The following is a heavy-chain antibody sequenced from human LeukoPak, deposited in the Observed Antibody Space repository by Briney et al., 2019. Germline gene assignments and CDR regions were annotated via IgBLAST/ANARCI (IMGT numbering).Heavy chain of an antibody. CDR3: ARDQNIVATMGDGMDV. Sequence: EASVKVSCKASGGTFSSYAISWVRQAPGQGLEWMGWISAYNGNTNYAQKLQGRVTMTTDTSTSTAYMELRSLRSDDTAVYYRARDQNIVATMGDGMDVWGQGTTVTVSS. J-gene: IGHJ6*02. V-gene: IGHV1-18*01. CDR2: ISAYNGNT. D-gene: IGHD5-12*01. CDR1: GGTFSSYA.